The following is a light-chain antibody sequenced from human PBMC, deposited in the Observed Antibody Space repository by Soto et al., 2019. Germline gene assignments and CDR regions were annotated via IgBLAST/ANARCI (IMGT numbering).Light chain of an antibody. CDR1: QSIATF. Sequence: DIQMTQSPSSLSASAGDRVTITCRASQSIATFLNWYQQKPGKAPKLLISAASRLQSGVPARFSGSGSGTDFTLTISSLQPVDFATYYCQQSYNTVWTFGQGTKVEIQ. V-gene: IGKV1-39*01. CDR3: QQSYNTVWT. CDR2: AAS. J-gene: IGKJ1*01.